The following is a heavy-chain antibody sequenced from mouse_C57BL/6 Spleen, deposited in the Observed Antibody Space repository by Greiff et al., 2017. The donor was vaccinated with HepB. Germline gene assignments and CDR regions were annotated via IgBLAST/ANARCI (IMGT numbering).Heavy chain of an antibody. CDR1: GYTFTSYW. D-gene: IGHD1-1*02. CDR2: IYPGSGST. J-gene: IGHJ3*01. Sequence: VQLQQPGAELLKPGASVKMSCKASGYTFTSYWITWVKQRPGQGLEWIGDIYPGSGSTNYNEKFKSKATLTVDTSSSTAYMKLSSLTSEDSAVYYCARDGSTWFAYWGQGTLVTVSA. CDR3: ARDGSTWFAY. V-gene: IGHV1-55*01.